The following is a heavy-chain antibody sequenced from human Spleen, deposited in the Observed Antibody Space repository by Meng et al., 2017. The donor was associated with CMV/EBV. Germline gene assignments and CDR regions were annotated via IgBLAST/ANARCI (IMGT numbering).Heavy chain of an antibody. V-gene: IGHV3-30*02. CDR2: IRSDGSKR. D-gene: IGHD5-24*01. CDR1: GITLSDYG. J-gene: IGHJ4*02. CDR3: ARDGEMATATYYFDY. Sequence: SGITLSDYGMHWVRQAPGKGLEWVAFIRSDGSKRYYADSVEGRFTISRDNSKNTLILLMKSLRAEDTAVYYCARDGEMATATYYFDYWGQGTLVTVSS.